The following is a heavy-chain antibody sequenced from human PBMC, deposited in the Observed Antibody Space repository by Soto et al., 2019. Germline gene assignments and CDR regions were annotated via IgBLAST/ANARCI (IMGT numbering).Heavy chain of an antibody. CDR1: GYTFTAYT. Sequence: ASVQVSCKASGYTFTAYTMHWVRQAPGQRLEWMGWINGGNGNIKYSQNFQGRVSITRDTSASTAYMELSSLRSEDTAIYYCASSTVLDYWYLDLWGRGTLVTVSS. J-gene: IGHJ2*01. CDR3: ASSTVLDYWYLDL. CDR2: INGGNGNI. V-gene: IGHV1-3*01. D-gene: IGHD4-17*01.